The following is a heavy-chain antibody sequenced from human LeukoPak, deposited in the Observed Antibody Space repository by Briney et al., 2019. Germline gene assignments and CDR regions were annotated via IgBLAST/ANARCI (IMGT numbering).Heavy chain of an antibody. CDR1: GFTFRSYD. CDR2: IGTAGEI. Sequence: GGSLRLSCAASGFTFRSYDMHWVRQATGKGLEWVSGIGTAGEIYYPGAVKGRFTISRENAKNCLYLQMNSLRAGDTAVYYCARAAYSSTWYSRYFDLWGRGTLVTVSS. CDR3: ARAAYSSTWYSRYFDL. J-gene: IGHJ2*01. D-gene: IGHD6-13*01. V-gene: IGHV3-13*01.